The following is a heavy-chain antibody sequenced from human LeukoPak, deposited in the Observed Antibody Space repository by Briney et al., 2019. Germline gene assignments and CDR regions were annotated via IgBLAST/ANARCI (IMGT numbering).Heavy chain of an antibody. Sequence: GGSLRLSCTASGFTFGDYAMSWVRQAPGKGLEWVGFIRSKPYGGTTEYAASVKGRFTISRDDSKSIAYLQMNSLKTEDAAVYYCTASMIVVVIDYWGQGTLVTVSS. V-gene: IGHV3-49*04. CDR2: IRSKPYGGTT. J-gene: IGHJ4*02. D-gene: IGHD3-22*01. CDR1: GFTFGDYA. CDR3: TASMIVVVIDY.